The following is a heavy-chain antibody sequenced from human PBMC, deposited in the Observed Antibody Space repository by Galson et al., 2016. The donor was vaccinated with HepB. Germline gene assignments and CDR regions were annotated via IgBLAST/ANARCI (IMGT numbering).Heavy chain of an antibody. CDR2: VNDSGTT. V-gene: IGHV4-34*01. D-gene: IGHD3-3*01. CDR1: GFTFYNYG. J-gene: IGHJ5*02. Sequence: LRLSCAASGFTFYNYGMTWVRQAPGKGLEWIGEVNDSGTTKVTPSLKSRVTMSADTSRNQFSLELRSVTAADTAVYLCARRHYFDFWNTAYAERNVWFDPWGPGVLVTFSS. CDR3: ARRHYFDFWNTAYAERNVWFDP.